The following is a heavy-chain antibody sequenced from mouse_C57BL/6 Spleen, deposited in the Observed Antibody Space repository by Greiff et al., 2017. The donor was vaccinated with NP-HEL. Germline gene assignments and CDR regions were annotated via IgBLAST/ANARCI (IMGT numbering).Heavy chain of an antibody. CDR1: GYTFTSYW. J-gene: IGHJ2*01. D-gene: IGHD1-1*02. V-gene: IGHV1-50*01. CDR2: IDPSDSYT. Sequence: VQLQQPGAELVKPGASVKLSCKASGYTFTSYWMQWVKQRPGQGLEWIGEIDPSDSYTNYNQKFKGKATLTVDTSSSTAYMQLSSLTSEDSAVYYRERNRVRWETFDYWGQGTTLTVAS. CDR3: ERNRVRWETFDY.